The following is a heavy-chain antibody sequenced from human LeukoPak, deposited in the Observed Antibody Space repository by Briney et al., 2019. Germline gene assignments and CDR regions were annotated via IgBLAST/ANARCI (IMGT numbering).Heavy chain of an antibody. CDR3: AKVGAHPRLAVARYYFDY. D-gene: IGHD6-19*01. CDR2: ISGSGGST. CDR1: GFTFSSYA. V-gene: IGHV3-23*01. J-gene: IGHJ4*02. Sequence: GGSLRLSCGASGFTFSSYAMSWVRQAPGKGLEWVSAISGSGGSTYYADSVKGRFTISSDNYKNTLYLQMNSLRAEDTAVYYCAKVGAHPRLAVARYYFDYWGQGTLVTVSS.